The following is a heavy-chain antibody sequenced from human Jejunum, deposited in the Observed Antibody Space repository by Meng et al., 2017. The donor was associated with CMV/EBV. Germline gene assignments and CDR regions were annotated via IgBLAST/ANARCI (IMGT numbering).Heavy chain of an antibody. Sequence: GFTISSYGMHWVRQAPGKGLEWVAFIRYDGSDKFYADSVKGRFTISRDNSKNTVSLQMNSLRFDDTAIYYCAKDEQWFGQSYPDYWGQGTAVTVSS. CDR1: GFTISSYG. J-gene: IGHJ4*02. V-gene: IGHV3-30*02. CDR3: AKDEQWFGQSYPDY. CDR2: IRYDGSDK. D-gene: IGHD3-10*01.